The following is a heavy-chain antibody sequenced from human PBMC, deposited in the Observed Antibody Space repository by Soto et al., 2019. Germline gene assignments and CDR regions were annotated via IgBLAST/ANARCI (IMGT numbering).Heavy chain of an antibody. CDR2: ISAYNGNT. CDR1: GYTFTSYG. Sequence: ASVRVSYQASGYTFTSYGTSWVQQAPGQGLEWMGWISAYNGNTNYAQKLQGRVTMTTDTSTSTAYMELRSLRSDDTAVYYCARVSSTAMVDLYYFYYCGQGTLVTVSS. D-gene: IGHD5-18*01. CDR3: ARVSSTAMVDLYYFYY. V-gene: IGHV1-18*01. J-gene: IGHJ4*02.